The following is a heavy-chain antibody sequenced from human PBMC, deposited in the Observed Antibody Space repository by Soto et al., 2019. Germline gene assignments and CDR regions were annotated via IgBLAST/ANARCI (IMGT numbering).Heavy chain of an antibody. V-gene: IGHV3-43*01. J-gene: IGHJ6*02. CDR1: GFTFDDYT. CDR3: AHGDSSGDHDYYYYGMDV. D-gene: IGHD3-22*01. CDR2: ISWDGGST. Sequence: GGSLRLSCAASGFTFDDYTMHWVRQAPGKGLEWVSLISWDGGSTYYADSVKGRFTISRDNSKNSLYLQMNSLRTEDTALYYCAHGDSSGDHDYYYYGMDVWGQGPTVTVSS.